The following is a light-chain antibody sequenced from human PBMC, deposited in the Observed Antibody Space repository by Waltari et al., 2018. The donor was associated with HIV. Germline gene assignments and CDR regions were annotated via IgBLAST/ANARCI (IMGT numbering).Light chain of an antibody. V-gene: IGKV1-5*03. Sequence: DIQMTQSPSTLSASVGDRATITCRASQSINSWLAWYQQKPGKVPNLLIYKASSLESGVPSRFSGSGSGTEFTLTISSLQPDDFATYYCQQYNSYSYSFGQGTKLEIK. CDR3: QQYNSYSYS. J-gene: IGKJ2*03. CDR2: KAS. CDR1: QSINSW.